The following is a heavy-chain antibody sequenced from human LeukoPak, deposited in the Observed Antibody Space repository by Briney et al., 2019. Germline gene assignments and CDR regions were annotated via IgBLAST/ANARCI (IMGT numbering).Heavy chain of an antibody. CDR1: GGSISSYY. D-gene: IGHD6-13*01. Sequence: ETLSLTCTVSGGSISSYYWSWIRQPPGKGLEWVSQISAGTGVTYYAQSVRGRFTISRDDSKSTLYLHMSGLRGEDTAVYYCARDVLDVAAAGWGRPLDRWGQGTRVTVSS. J-gene: IGHJ5*02. V-gene: IGHV3-23*01. CDR3: ARDVLDVAAAGWGRPLDR. CDR2: ISAGTGVT.